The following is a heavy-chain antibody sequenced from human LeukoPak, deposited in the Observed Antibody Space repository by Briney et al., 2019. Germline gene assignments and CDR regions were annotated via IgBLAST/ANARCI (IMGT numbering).Heavy chain of an antibody. J-gene: IGHJ5*02. Sequence: ASVKVSCKASGYTFTSYAMDWVRQAPGQGLEWMGWINTNTGNPTYAQGFTGRFVFSLDTSVSTAYLQISSLKAEDTAVYYCARSDFWSGYPTTRFDPWGQGTLVTVSS. CDR1: GYTFTSYA. CDR3: ARSDFWSGYPTTRFDP. V-gene: IGHV7-4-1*02. D-gene: IGHD3-3*01. CDR2: INTNTGNP.